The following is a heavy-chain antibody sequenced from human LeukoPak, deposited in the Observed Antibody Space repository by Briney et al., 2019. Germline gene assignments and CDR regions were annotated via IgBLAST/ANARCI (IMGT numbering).Heavy chain of an antibody. D-gene: IGHD3-9*01. CDR2: IYYSGST. J-gene: IGHJ4*02. V-gene: IGHV4-38-2*02. Sequence: SETLSLTCTVSGYSISSGYYWGWIRQPPGKGLGWIGYIYYSGSTNYNPSLKSRVTISVDTSKNQFSLKLSSVTAADTAVYYCARLFGDILTGYYPDYWGQGTLVTVSS. CDR3: ARLFGDILTGYYPDY. CDR1: GYSISSGYY.